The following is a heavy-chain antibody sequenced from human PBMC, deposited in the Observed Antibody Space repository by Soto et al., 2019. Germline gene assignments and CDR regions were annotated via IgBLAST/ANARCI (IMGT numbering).Heavy chain of an antibody. V-gene: IGHV3-74*01. CDR1: GFTFNNFW. J-gene: IGHJ4*02. CDR3: VRDIR. Sequence: EVQLVESGGGLVQPGGSLRLSCAASGFTFNNFWMYWVRQTPEKGLVWVSGINSDGTTTIYADSVKGRFTISRDNAKHTLYLQMNSLTVEATAIYYCVRDIRWGQGTLVTVSS. CDR2: INSDGTTT.